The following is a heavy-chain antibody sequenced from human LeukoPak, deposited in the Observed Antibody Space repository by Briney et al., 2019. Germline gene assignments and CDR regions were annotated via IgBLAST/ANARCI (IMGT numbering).Heavy chain of an antibody. CDR3: ATEQWLAPPPDS. CDR2: INTNGTVT. J-gene: IGHJ4*02. Sequence: GGTLRLSCAASGFTFSKYWMLWVRQAPGKGLESVSRINTNGTVTTYADSVKGRFAVSRDNADNTMFLQMNSVRDEDTAVYYCATEQWLAPPPDSWGQGTPVTVSS. D-gene: IGHD6-19*01. CDR1: GFTFSKYW. V-gene: IGHV3-74*01.